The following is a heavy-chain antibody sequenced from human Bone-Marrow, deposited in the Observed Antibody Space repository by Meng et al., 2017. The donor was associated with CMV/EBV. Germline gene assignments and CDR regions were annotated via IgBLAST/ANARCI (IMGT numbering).Heavy chain of an antibody. D-gene: IGHD2-2*01. Sequence: SVKVSCKASGGTFSSYAISWVRQAPGQGLEWMGGIIPIFGTANYAQKFQGRVTITTDESTSTAYMELSSLRSEDTAVYYCARASGVNIVVVPAAAMGPYYYYGMDVWVQGTTVTVSS. J-gene: IGHJ6*02. CDR1: GGTFSSYA. CDR2: IIPIFGTA. CDR3: ARASGVNIVVVPAAAMGPYYYYGMDV. V-gene: IGHV1-69*05.